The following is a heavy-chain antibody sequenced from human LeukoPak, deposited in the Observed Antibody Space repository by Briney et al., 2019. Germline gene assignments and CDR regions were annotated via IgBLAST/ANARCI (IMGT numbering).Heavy chain of an antibody. CDR3: ARTVAGKLVFAY. J-gene: IGHJ4*02. D-gene: IGHD6-19*01. V-gene: IGHV4-61*05. CDR2: IYYSGST. CDR1: GGSISSSSYY. Sequence: SETLSLTCTVSGGSISSSSYYWGWIRQPPGKGLEWIGYIYYSGSTNYNPSLKSRVTISVDTSKNQFSLKLSSVTAADTAIYYCARTVAGKLVFAYWGQGTLVTVSS.